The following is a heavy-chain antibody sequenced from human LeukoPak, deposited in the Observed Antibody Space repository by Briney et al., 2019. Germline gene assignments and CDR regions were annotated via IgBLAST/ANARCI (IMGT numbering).Heavy chain of an antibody. CDR2: INGDGSSV. D-gene: IGHD3-10*01. CDR1: EFTFSSYW. Sequence: GGSLRLSCAASEFTFSSYWMHWVRQAPGKGLVWVSRINGDGSSVSYADSVRGRFTISRDNAKNTLYLQMNSLRAEDTAMYYCARGSYYGSGSHPGVWGQGTLVTVSS. J-gene: IGHJ4*02. V-gene: IGHV3-74*01. CDR3: ARGSYYGSGSHPGV.